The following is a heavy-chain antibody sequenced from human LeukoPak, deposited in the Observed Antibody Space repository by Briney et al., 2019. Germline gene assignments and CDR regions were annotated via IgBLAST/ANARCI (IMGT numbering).Heavy chain of an antibody. CDR2: INGDESAT. J-gene: IGHJ4*02. V-gene: IGHV3-74*01. CDR1: GFTFSSYA. CDR3: ARQSSSSFDS. Sequence: PGGSLRLSCAASGFTFSSYAMSWVRQAPGKGLVWVSRINGDESATNYADSVKGRFTIFRDNAKNTLFLHMNSLRAEDTAVYYCARQSSSSFDSWGQGTLVTVSS. D-gene: IGHD6-6*01.